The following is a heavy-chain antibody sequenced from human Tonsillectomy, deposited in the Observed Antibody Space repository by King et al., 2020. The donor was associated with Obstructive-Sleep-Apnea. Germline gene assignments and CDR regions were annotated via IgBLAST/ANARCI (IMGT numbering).Heavy chain of an antibody. CDR2: IYYSGST. Sequence: QLQESGPGLVKPSETLSLTCTVSGGSVSSGSYYWSWIRQPPGKGPEWIGYIYYSGSTNYNPSLKSRVTISVDTSKNPFSLKLSSVTAADTAVYYCARDYYDSSGYPAFDIWGQGTMVTVSS. CDR3: ARDYYDSSGYPAFDI. J-gene: IGHJ3*02. V-gene: IGHV4-61*01. CDR1: GGSVSSGSYY. D-gene: IGHD3-22*01.